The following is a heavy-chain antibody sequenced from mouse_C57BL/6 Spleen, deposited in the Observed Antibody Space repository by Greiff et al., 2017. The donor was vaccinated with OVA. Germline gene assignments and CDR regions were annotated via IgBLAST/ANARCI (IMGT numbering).Heavy chain of an antibody. CDR2: IYPYNGVS. V-gene: IGHV1-31*01. CDR1: GYSFTGYY. CDR3: ARDAITTVVGGSFDY. D-gene: IGHD1-1*01. J-gene: IGHJ2*01. Sequence: VQLQQSGPELVKPGASVKISCKASGYSFTGYYMHWVKQSHGNILDWIGYIYPYNGVSSYNQKFKGKATLTVDKSSSTAYMELRSLTSEDSAVYYCARDAITTVVGGSFDYWGQGTTLTVSS.